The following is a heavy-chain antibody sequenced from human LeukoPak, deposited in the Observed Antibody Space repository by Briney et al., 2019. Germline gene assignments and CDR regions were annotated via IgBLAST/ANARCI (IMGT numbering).Heavy chain of an antibody. CDR2: IYYSGST. CDR1: GGSISSYY. D-gene: IGHD2-2*01. CDR3: ARELVVVPAASNWFDP. Sequence: SETLSLTCTVSGGSISSYYWSWIRQPPGKGLEWIGYIYYSGSTNYNPSLKSRVTISVDTSKNQFSLKLSCVTAADTAVYYCARELVVVPAASNWFDPWGQGTLVTVSS. J-gene: IGHJ5*02. V-gene: IGHV4-59*01.